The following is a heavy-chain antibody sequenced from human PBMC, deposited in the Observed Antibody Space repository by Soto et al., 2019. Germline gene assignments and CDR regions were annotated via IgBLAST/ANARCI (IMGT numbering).Heavy chain of an antibody. D-gene: IGHD6-13*01. CDR3: ARDRLAEAGYYYYYYGMDV. J-gene: IGHJ6*01. CDR1: GGSISSYY. CDR2: IYYSGST. V-gene: IGHV4-59*01. Sequence: PSETLSLTCTVSGGSISSYYWSWIRQPPGKGLEWIGYIYYSGSTNYNPSLKSRVTISVDTSKNQFSLKLSSVTAADTAVYYCARDRLAEAGYYYYYYGMDVWGQGTTVTVSS.